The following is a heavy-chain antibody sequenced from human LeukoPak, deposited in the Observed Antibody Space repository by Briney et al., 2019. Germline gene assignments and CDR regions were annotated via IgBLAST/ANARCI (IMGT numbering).Heavy chain of an antibody. Sequence: GGSLRLSCAASGFTFSSYGMPWVRQAPGKGLEWVAVIWYDGSNKYYADSVKGRFTISRDNSKNTLYLQMNSLRAEDTAVYYCARDNGSLWSNFDHWGQGTLVTVSS. CDR2: IWYDGSNK. CDR1: GFTFSSYG. J-gene: IGHJ4*02. V-gene: IGHV3-33*01. CDR3: ARDNGSLWSNFDH. D-gene: IGHD5-18*01.